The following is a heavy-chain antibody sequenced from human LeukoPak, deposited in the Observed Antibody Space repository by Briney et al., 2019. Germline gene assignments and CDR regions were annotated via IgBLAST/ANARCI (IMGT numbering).Heavy chain of an antibody. CDR3: ASGRKIAAAGIQGAFDI. V-gene: IGHV3-30*03. D-gene: IGHD6-13*01. Sequence: GGSLRLSCAASGSTFSSYSMNWVRQAPGKGLEWVAVISYDGSNKYYADSVKGRFTISGDNAKNSLYLQMNSLRAEDTAVYYCASGRKIAAAGIQGAFDIWGQGTMVTVSS. CDR2: ISYDGSNK. J-gene: IGHJ3*02. CDR1: GSTFSSYS.